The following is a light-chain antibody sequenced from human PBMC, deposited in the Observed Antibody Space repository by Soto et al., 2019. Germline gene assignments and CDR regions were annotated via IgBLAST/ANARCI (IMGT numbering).Light chain of an antibody. Sequence: EVLMTPCPVSLSVAPGERATLSCSTSQSVRDNLAWYQQKPGQAPRLLVYGASTRATGITARFSGSGSGIPFTLIISSLQSEDFAVYYCQQYDNWPLTFGVGTKVEIK. V-gene: IGKV3-15*01. CDR2: GAS. CDR3: QQYDNWPLT. J-gene: IGKJ4*01. CDR1: QSVRDN.